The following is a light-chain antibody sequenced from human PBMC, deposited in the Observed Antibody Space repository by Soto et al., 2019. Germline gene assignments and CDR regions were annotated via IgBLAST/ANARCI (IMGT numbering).Light chain of an antibody. J-gene: IGLJ2*01. CDR2: VDSDGSH. V-gene: IGLV4-69*01. Sequence: QLVLTQSPSASASLGASVKLTCTLSSGHSSFVIAWHQQKPEKGPRFLMKVDSDGSHSKGDGIPDRFSGSSSGAERYLTISSLQSEDEADYYCQTWGTGIQVFGGGTKLTVL. CDR1: SGHSSFV. CDR3: QTWGTGIQV.